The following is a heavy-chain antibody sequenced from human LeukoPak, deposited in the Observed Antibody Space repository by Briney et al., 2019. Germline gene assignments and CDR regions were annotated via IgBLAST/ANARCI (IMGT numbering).Heavy chain of an antibody. CDR3: AKVLPTEWDVPDDAFDI. V-gene: IGHV3-23*01. J-gene: IGHJ3*02. CDR1: GFFFSSYV. D-gene: IGHD1-26*01. Sequence: GGSLRLSCEASGFFFSSYVMSWVRQAPGKGLEWVSAIGGYGDSTYYADSVKGRLTISRGNSNNTLYLQMNSLRAEDTAVYYCAKVLPTEWDVPDDAFDIWGQGTTVTVSS. CDR2: IGGYGDST.